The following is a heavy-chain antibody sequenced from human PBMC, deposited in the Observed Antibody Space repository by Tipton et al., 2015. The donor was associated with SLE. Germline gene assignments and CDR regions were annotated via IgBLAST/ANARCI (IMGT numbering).Heavy chain of an antibody. CDR1: GGSFSVHY. J-gene: IGHJ5*02. D-gene: IGHD4-17*01. Sequence: TLSLTCAVYGGSFSVHYWSWSWIRQPPGKGLEWVGEIDHSRSTNYNPSPKSRVTISVDTSKNHFSLKLSSVTAADTAVYYCASHSSPYGYKAGVDPWGQGTLVTVSS. CDR3: ASHSSPYGYKAGVDP. V-gene: IGHV4-34*01. CDR2: IDHSRST.